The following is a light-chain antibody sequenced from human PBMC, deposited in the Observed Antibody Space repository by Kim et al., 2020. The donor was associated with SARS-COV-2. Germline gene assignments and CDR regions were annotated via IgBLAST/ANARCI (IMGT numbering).Light chain of an antibody. CDR1: SGAVSNTNY. CDR3: ALYMGVGIWV. J-gene: IGLJ3*02. V-gene: IGLV8-61*01. Sequence: VTVTLTVGLSSGAVSNTNYASWYQQTPGQAPRTVIYNTDTRSSGFPARFSGSILGNKAALTITGAQADDECDYYCALYMGVGIWVIGGGTKVTVL. CDR2: NTD.